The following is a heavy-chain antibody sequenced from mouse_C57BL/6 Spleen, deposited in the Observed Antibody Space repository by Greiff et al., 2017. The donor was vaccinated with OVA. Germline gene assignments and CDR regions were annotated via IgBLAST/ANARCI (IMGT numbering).Heavy chain of an antibody. V-gene: IGHV1-26*01. J-gene: IGHJ2*01. Sequence: VQLQQSGPELVKPGASVKISCKASGYTFTDYYMNWVKQSHGQSLEWIGDINPNNGGTSYNQKFKGKATLTVDKSSSTAYMELRSLTSEDSAVYYCARGGHYYGSSLDYWGQGTTLTVSS. D-gene: IGHD1-1*01. CDR1: GYTFTDYY. CDR2: INPNNGGT. CDR3: ARGGHYYGSSLDY.